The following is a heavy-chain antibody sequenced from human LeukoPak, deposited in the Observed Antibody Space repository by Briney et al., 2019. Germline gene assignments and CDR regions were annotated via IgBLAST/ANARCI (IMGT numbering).Heavy chain of an antibody. CDR1: GGSISSYY. Sequence: SETLSLTCTVSGGSISSYYWSWIRQPPGKGLEWIGYIYYSGSNNYNPSLKSRVTISVDTSKNQFSLKLSSVTAADTAVYYCARTEGYSSGWYLIDWGQGTLVTVSS. CDR3: ARTEGYSSGWYLID. V-gene: IGHV4-59*12. CDR2: IYYSGSN. J-gene: IGHJ4*02. D-gene: IGHD6-19*01.